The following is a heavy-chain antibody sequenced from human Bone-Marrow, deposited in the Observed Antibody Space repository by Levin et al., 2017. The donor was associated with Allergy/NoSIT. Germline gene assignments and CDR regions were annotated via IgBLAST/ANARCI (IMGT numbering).Heavy chain of an antibody. CDR3: ARGRNSAFDY. D-gene: IGHD1-14*01. CDR2: TFYTSKW. CDR1: GDSVSSSGVA. J-gene: IGHJ4*02. Sequence: SETLSLTCDISGDSVSSSGVAWNWIGQSPSRGLEWLGRTFYTSKWVSSAVESRIIISADTSKNQFSLLVNSVTPEDTALYYCARGRNSAFDYWGQGTLVTVSS. V-gene: IGHV6-1*01.